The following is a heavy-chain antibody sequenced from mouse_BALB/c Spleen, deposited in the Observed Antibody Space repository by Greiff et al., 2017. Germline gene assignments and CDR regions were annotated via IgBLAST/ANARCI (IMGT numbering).Heavy chain of an antibody. J-gene: IGHJ3*01. CDR1: GYTFTSYF. V-gene: IGHV1-14*01. Sequence: EVQLQQSGPELVKPGASVKMSCKASGYTFTSYFMHWVKQKPGQGLAWIGYINPYNDGTKYNEKFKGKATLTSDKSSSTAYMELSSLTSEDSAVYYCASSYYGNWFAYWGQGTLVTVSA. CDR2: INPYNDGT. CDR3: ASSYYGNWFAY. D-gene: IGHD2-10*01.